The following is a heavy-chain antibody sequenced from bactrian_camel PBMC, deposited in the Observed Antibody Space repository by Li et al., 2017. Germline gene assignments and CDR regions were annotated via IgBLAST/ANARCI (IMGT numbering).Heavy chain of an antibody. Sequence: HVQLVESGGGSVQTGGSLRLSCAASRYTYSSGRMGWFRQAPGNKREGIAAIATCSGSLNYADSVAGRFTVSQSNAKNTVYLQMNGLKSEDTTVYYCVRDYGGSWYSAFGYWGQGTQVTVS. CDR3: VRDYGGSWYSAFGY. CDR2: IATCSGSL. J-gene: IGHJ6*01. CDR1: RYTYSSGR. D-gene: IGHD6*01. V-gene: IGHV3S1*01.